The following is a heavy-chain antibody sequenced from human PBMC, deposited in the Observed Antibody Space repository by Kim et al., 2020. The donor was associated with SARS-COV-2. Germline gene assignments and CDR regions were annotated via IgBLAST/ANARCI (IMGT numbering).Heavy chain of an antibody. CDR3: ASQRYSSSWYFHY. D-gene: IGHD6-13*01. J-gene: IGHJ4*02. Sequence: YALSVKSRITINPDTSKNQFSLQLSSVTPEDTAVYYCASQRYSSSWYFHYWGQGTLVTVSS. V-gene: IGHV6-1*01.